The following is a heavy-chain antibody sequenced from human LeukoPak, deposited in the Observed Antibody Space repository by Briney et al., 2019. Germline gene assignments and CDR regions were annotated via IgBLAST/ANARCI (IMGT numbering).Heavy chain of an antibody. D-gene: IGHD6-13*01. CDR1: GFTFSNYA. Sequence: PGGSLRLSCAASGFTFSNYAMSWVRQAPGKGLEWVSGISASGGSTYYAHSVNGRFTISRDNSKNTVSLQMDSLRAEDTALYYCAKSNGYTNSLYDYWGQGTLVSVSS. CDR3: AKSNGYTNSLYDY. V-gene: IGHV3-23*01. J-gene: IGHJ4*02. CDR2: ISASGGST.